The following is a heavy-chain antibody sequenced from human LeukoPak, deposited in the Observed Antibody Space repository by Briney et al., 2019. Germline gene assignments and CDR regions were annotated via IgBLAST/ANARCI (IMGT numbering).Heavy chain of an antibody. J-gene: IGHJ4*02. Sequence: GGSLRLSCAASGFTFSGSAMHWVRQASGKGLEWVGRIRSKANSYATAYAASVKGRFTISRDNSKNTLYLQMNSLRAEDTAVYYCAKKAWVAAAGKMLVFDYWGQGTLVIVSS. V-gene: IGHV3-73*01. CDR3: AKKAWVAAAGKMLVFDY. D-gene: IGHD6-13*01. CDR1: GFTFSGSA. CDR2: IRSKANSYAT.